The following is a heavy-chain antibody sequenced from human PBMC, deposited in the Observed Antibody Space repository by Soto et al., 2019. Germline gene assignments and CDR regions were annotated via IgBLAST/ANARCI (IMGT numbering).Heavy chain of an antibody. CDR3: ARESGGATATLDYYYFYMDV. D-gene: IGHD5-12*01. J-gene: IGHJ6*03. CDR2: INPHGGVT. Sequence: QVQLVQSGAEVKKPGASVTVSCRSSGDTFNDYYIHWVRQAPGQGLEWMGWINPHGGVTKYAQKCQGWVSMTRDTSIRTGYMQLSRLRSDDTAGYYCARESGGATATLDYYYFYMDVWGTGTTVTVSS. V-gene: IGHV1-2*04. CDR1: GDTFNDYY.